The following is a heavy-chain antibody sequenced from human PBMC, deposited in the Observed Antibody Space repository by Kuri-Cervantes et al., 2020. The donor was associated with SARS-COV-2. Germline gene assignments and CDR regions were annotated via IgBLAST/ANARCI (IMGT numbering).Heavy chain of an antibody. J-gene: IGHJ4*02. V-gene: IGHV3-30*18. CDR1: GFTFSSYG. D-gene: IGHD5-12*01. CDR3: AKDRVRRGYSGYVVLDY. CDR2: ISFGGTNK. Sequence: GESLKISCAASGFTFSSYGMHWVRQAPGKGLEWVAVISFGGTNKYYADSVKGRFTISRDNSKNTLYLQMNSLRAEDTAVYYCAKDRVRRGYSGYVVLDYWGQGTLVPSPQ.